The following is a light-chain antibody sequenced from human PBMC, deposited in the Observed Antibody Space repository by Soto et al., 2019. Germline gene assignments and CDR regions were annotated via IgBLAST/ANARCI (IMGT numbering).Light chain of an antibody. CDR3: QQYGSSPRT. J-gene: IGKJ2*01. CDR2: DAS. V-gene: IGKV3-20*01. CDR1: QSVTSSY. Sequence: EIVLTQSPGTLSLSPGERATLSCRASQSVTSSYLAWYQQRRGQAPRLLLYDASSRATGIPDRFSGSGSVTDFPLTISRLEPEDFAVYYCQQYGSSPRTFSQGTKREIK.